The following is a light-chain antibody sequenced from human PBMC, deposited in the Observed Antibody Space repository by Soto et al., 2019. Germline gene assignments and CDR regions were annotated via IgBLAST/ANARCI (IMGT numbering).Light chain of an antibody. CDR3: QQRSNWLT. CDR2: DAS. Sequence: EIVLTQSPATLSLSPGERATLSCRASQSVDRFLAWYQQKPGQAPRLLIYDASNRATGIPARFSGSGSGTDFTLTISSLEPEDSAVYYCQQRSNWLTFGGGTKVEIK. CDR1: QSVDRF. V-gene: IGKV3-11*01. J-gene: IGKJ4*01.